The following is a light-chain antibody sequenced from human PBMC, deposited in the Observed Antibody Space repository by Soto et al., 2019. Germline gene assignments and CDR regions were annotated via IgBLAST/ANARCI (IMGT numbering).Light chain of an antibody. CDR2: DVS. V-gene: IGLV2-14*03. Sequence: QSALTQPASVSGFPGQSITISCTGTSSDVGGYNYVSWYQQHPGKAPKLMIYDVSNRPSGVSNRFSGSKSGNTASLTISGLQAEDEADYYCSSYTTSHVLFGGGTKLTVL. CDR3: SSYTTSHVL. CDR1: SSDVGGYNY. J-gene: IGLJ2*01.